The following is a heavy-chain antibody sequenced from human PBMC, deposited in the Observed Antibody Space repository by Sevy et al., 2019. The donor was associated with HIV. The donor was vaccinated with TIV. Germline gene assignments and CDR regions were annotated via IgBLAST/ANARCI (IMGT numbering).Heavy chain of an antibody. CDR2: IGTTGDT. CDR1: GFSFSDYD. V-gene: IGHV3-13*01. J-gene: IGHJ4*02. CDR3: ARSSNYYDSSDSDFDC. D-gene: IGHD3-22*01. Sequence: GGSLRLSCAASGFSFSDYDVHWVRQATGGGLEWVSTIGTTGDTYYSNSVRGRFTISRENGKNSLYLQMNSLRDGDAAVYYCARSSNYYDSSDSDFDCWGQGTLVTVSS.